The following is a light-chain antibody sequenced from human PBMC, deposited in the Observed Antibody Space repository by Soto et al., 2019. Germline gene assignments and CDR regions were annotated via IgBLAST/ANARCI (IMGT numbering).Light chain of an antibody. J-gene: IGKJ2*01. V-gene: IGKV4-1*01. Sequence: DIVMTQSPDSLAVSLGERATINCKSSQSVLYSSNNKDYLAWYQQKPGQPPKLLIYWASTRESGVPDRFSGSGSGTDFTLTISALQAEDVAVYYCQQFYVSTYNFGRGTKLEIK. CDR1: QSVLYSSNNKDY. CDR2: WAS. CDR3: QQFYVSTYN.